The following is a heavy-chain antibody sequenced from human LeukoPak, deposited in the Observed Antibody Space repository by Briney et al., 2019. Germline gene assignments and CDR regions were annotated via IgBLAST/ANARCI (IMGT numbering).Heavy chain of an antibody. CDR2: ISSSSSYI. J-gene: IGHJ4*02. V-gene: IGHV3-21*01. CDR3: ARDNGGLLWFGESPPTPG. CDR1: GFTFSSYS. Sequence: GGSLRLSCAASGFTFSSYSMNWVRQAPGKGLEWVSSISSSSSYIYYADSVKGRFTISRDNAKNSLYLQMNSLRAEDTAVYYCARDNGGLLWFGESPPTPGWGQGTLVTVSS. D-gene: IGHD3-10*01.